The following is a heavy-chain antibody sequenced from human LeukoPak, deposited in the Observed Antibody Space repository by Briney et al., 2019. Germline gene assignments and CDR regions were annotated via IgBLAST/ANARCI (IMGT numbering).Heavy chain of an antibody. CDR2: INPSNGNT. Sequence: ASVKVSCKASGYTFIRYGISWVRQAPGQGLEWMGWINPSNGNTNYVQKLQGRVTMTTDTSTSTAYMELRSLRSDDTAVCYCARVGYDSSGRHRYAFDIWGQGTMVTVSS. D-gene: IGHD3-22*01. CDR3: ARVGYDSSGRHRYAFDI. J-gene: IGHJ3*02. CDR1: GYTFIRYG. V-gene: IGHV1-18*01.